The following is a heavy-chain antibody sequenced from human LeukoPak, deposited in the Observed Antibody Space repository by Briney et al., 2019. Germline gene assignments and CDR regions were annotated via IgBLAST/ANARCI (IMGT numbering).Heavy chain of an antibody. CDR3: TILTGYTAPDY. V-gene: IGHV3-49*04. J-gene: IGHJ4*02. CDR2: IRSKAYGGTT. D-gene: IGHD3-9*01. CDR1: GFTFGDYA. Sequence: GGSLRLSCTASGFTFGDYAMNWVRQAPGKGLEWVGFIRSKAYGGTTEYAASVKGRFTISRDDSKSIAYLQMNSLKTEDTAVYYCTILTGYTAPDYWGQGTLVTVSS.